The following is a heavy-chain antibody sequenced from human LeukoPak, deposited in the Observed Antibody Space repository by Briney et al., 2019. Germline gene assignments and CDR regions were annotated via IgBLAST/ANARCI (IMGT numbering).Heavy chain of an antibody. V-gene: IGHV1-18*01. Sequence: ASVKVSCKASGYTFTSYGISWVRQAPGQGLEWTGWISAYNGDTNYAQKLQGRVTMTTDTSTSTVYMEVRSLRSDDTAVYYCARDLRHSSGWYHDAFDIWGQGTMVTVSS. CDR1: GYTFTSYG. CDR2: ISAYNGDT. J-gene: IGHJ3*02. D-gene: IGHD6-19*01. CDR3: ARDLRHSSGWYHDAFDI.